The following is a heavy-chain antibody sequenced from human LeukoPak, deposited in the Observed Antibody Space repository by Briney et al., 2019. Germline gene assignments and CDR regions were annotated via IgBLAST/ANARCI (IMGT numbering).Heavy chain of an antibody. CDR1: GGSISSSSSY. CDR3: ASGDAGLWFGEIPGQFDY. V-gene: IGHV4-39*01. D-gene: IGHD3-10*01. Sequence: SETLSLTRTVSGGSISSSSSYSGWVRQPPGKGLEWIGCIYYSGSTYYNPSLKSRVTISVDTSKNQFSLKLSSVTAADTAVYDCASGDAGLWFGEIPGQFDYWGQGTLVTVSS. CDR2: IYYSGST. J-gene: IGHJ4*02.